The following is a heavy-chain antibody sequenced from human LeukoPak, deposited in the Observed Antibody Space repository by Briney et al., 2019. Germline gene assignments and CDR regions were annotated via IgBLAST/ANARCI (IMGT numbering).Heavy chain of an antibody. D-gene: IGHD3-3*01. Sequence: PGGSLRLSCAASGFTFNGYWMHWVRHGPEKGLELVSRIDNDGHGILYADSVKGRFTTSRDNAKNTLYLQMNSLRFEDTAVYYCATGGGWVPSFGVVTHIDVWGKGTTVTVSS. CDR1: GFTFNGYW. CDR2: IDNDGHGI. J-gene: IGHJ6*03. CDR3: ATGGGWVPSFGVVTHIDV. V-gene: IGHV3-74*03.